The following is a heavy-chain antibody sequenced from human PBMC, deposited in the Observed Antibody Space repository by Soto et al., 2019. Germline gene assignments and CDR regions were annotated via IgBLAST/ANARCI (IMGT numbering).Heavy chain of an antibody. CDR3: ASATYYYGSGSYTIYNYYGMDV. CDR2: IIPILGIA. V-gene: IGHV1-69*02. CDR1: GGTFSSYT. Sequence: QVQLVQSGAEVKKPGSSVKVSCKASGGTFSSYTISWVRQAPGQGLEWMGRIIPILGIANYAQKFQGRVTITADKSTSTAYMELSSLRSEDTAVYYCASATYYYGSGSYTIYNYYGMDVWGQGTTVTVSS. D-gene: IGHD3-10*01. J-gene: IGHJ6*02.